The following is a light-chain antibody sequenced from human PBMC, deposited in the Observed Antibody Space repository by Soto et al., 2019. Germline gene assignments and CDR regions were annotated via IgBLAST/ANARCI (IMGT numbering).Light chain of an antibody. Sequence: DIQMTQSPSSLSASVGDRITITCQASQDITNYLNWYQQKPGKAPKLLIFDASNLQTGVPSRFSGSGSGTDFTFTISSLQPEDIETYYCQQYDNLPITFGQGTRLDIK. CDR2: DAS. V-gene: IGKV1-33*01. CDR3: QQYDNLPIT. J-gene: IGKJ5*01. CDR1: QDITNY.